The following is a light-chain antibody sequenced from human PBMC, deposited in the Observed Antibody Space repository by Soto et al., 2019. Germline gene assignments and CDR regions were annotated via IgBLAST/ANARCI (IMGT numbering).Light chain of an antibody. CDR2: DAS. Sequence: EILLTQSPATLSLSPGERAPLSCRASQSVGSYLVWYQQSPGQAPRLLIYDASSRATGIPARFSGSGSGTDFTLTISSLEPEDFAVYYCQQRSSWPTFGGGTKVEIK. J-gene: IGKJ4*01. V-gene: IGKV3-11*01. CDR3: QQRSSWPT. CDR1: QSVGSY.